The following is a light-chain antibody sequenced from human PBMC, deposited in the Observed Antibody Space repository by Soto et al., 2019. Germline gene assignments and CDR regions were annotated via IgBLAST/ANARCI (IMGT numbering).Light chain of an antibody. CDR2: AAS. Sequence: DIQMTQSPSSLSASVGDRVTITCLTSQTISTYLNWYQHKPGKAPEVLIYAASNLQSGVPSRFSGSGSGTDFTLTISSLQPADSATYYCQQSYRTPITFGQGTRLE. V-gene: IGKV1-39*01. J-gene: IGKJ5*01. CDR3: QQSYRTPIT. CDR1: QTISTY.